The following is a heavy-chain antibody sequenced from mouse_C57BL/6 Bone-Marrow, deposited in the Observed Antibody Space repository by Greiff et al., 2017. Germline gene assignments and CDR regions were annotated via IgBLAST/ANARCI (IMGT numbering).Heavy chain of an antibody. Sequence: QVQLQQSGAELVRPGASVTLSCKASGYTFTDYEMHWVKQTPVHGLEWIGALDPETGGTAYNQKFKGKAILTADKSSSTAYMELRSLTSEDSAVYYWTFYYGYEYWYFDVWGTGTTVTVSS. D-gene: IGHD2-2*01. CDR2: LDPETGGT. V-gene: IGHV1-15*01. CDR1: GYTFTDYE. J-gene: IGHJ1*03. CDR3: TFYYGYEYWYFDV.